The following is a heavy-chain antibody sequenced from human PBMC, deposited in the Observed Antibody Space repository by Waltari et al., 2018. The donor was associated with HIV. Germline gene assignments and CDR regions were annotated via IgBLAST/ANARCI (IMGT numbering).Heavy chain of an antibody. CDR3: ARNTYGSGSDLDYYGMDV. CDR2: FYSGGRT. Sequence: EVQLVETGGGLIQPGGSLRLSCAASGFTVSSNYMSWVRQAPGKGFEGVTVFYSGGRTYYADSGKGRFTISRDNSKNTLYLQMNSLRAEDTAVYYWARNTYGSGSDLDYYGMDVWGQGTTVTVSS. D-gene: IGHD3-10*01. J-gene: IGHJ6*02. CDR1: GFTVSSNY. V-gene: IGHV3-53*02.